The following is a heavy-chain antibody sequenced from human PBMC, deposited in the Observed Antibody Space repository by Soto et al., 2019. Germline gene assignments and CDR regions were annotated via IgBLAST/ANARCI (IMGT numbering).Heavy chain of an antibody. CDR1: GITFSNAW. CDR2: IKSITDGGTT. Sequence: GGSLRLSCAASGITFSNAWMTWVRQAPGKGLEWVGRIKSITDGGTTDYAAPVKGRFTISRDDSKDTLYLQMNNLKTEDTAVYHCSTDSADIVVVPATFGMDVWGQGTTVTVSS. V-gene: IGHV3-15*01. CDR3: STDSADIVVVPATFGMDV. D-gene: IGHD2-2*01. J-gene: IGHJ6*02.